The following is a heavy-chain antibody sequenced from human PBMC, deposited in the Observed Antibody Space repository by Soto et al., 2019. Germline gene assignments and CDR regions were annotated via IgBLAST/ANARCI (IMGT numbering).Heavy chain of an antibody. D-gene: IGHD3-16*02. J-gene: IGHJ4*02. Sequence: SETLSLTCTVSGGSISSYYWSWIRQPPGKGLEWIGYIYYSGSTNYNPSLKSRVTISVDTSKNQFSLKLSSVTAADTAVYYCARSRDMITFGGVIAYHFDYWGQGTLVTVSS. CDR2: IYYSGST. V-gene: IGHV4-59*01. CDR3: ARSRDMITFGGVIAYHFDY. CDR1: GGSISSYY.